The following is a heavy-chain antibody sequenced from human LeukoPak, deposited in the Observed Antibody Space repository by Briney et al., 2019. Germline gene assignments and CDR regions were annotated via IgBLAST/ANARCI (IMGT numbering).Heavy chain of an antibody. CDR1: GYTFTSYG. CDR2: ISAYNGNT. CDR3: AGSIAAAVIFDY. Sequence: ASVKVSCKASGYTFTSYGISWVRPAPGQGLEWMGWISAYNGNTNYAQKLQGRVTMTTDTSTSTAYMELRSLRSDDTAVYYCAGSIAAAVIFDYWGQGTLVTVSS. D-gene: IGHD6-13*01. V-gene: IGHV1-18*01. J-gene: IGHJ4*02.